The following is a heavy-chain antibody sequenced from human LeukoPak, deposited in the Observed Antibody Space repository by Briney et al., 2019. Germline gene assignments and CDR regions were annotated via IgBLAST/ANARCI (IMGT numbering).Heavy chain of an antibody. D-gene: IGHD1-26*01. CDR2: IYTSGST. V-gene: IGHV4-4*07. CDR3: ASSGSYALMDY. CDR1: GGSISSDY. J-gene: IGHJ4*02. Sequence: SETLSLTCAVSGGSISSDYWSWIRQPAGKGLEWIGRIYTSGSTNYNPSLKSRVTMSVDTSKNQFSLKLSSVTAADTAVYYCASSGSYALMDYWGQGTLVIVSS.